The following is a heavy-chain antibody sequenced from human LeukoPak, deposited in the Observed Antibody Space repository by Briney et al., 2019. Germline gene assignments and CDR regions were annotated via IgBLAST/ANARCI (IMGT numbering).Heavy chain of an antibody. J-gene: IGHJ4*02. D-gene: IGHD5/OR15-5a*01. V-gene: IGHV3-23*01. CDR3: ARVGRVYVAYFDF. CDR2: ITIGATT. CDR1: GFTFISYA. Sequence: GGSLRLSCAASGFTFISYAMTWGRQAPGKGLEWVAGITIGATTYYADSVKGRFTISRDNSKDTLYLQMNMLRAEDTLTYYCARVGRVYVAYFDFSGQGTLVTVSS.